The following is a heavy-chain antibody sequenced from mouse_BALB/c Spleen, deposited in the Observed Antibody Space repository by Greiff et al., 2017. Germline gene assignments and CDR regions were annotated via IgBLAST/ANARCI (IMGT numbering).Heavy chain of an antibody. V-gene: IGHV5-6-4*01. J-gene: IGHJ3*01. Sequence: EVHLVESGGGLVKPGGSLKLSCAASGFTFSSYTMSWVRQTPEKRLEWVATISSGGSYTYYPDSVKGRFTISRDNAKNTLYLQMSSLKSEDTAMYYCTRVLYDYDWFAYWGQGTLVTVSA. CDR1: GFTFSSYT. D-gene: IGHD2-4*01. CDR3: TRVLYDYDWFAY. CDR2: ISSGGSYT.